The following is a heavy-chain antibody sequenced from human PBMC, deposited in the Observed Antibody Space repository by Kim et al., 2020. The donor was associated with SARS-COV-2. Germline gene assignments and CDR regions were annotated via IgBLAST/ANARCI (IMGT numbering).Heavy chain of an antibody. J-gene: IGHJ4*02. CDR3: ARVGLPSGSGYFDY. V-gene: IGHV5-51*01. D-gene: IGHD3-22*01. Sequence: PSFQGQVTISADQSISTAYLQWSSLKASDTAMYYCARVGLPSGSGYFDYWGQGTLVTVAS.